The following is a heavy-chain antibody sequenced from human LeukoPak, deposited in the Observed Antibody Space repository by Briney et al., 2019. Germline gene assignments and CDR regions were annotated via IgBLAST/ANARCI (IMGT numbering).Heavy chain of an antibody. D-gene: IGHD3-3*01. CDR2: IYYSGST. J-gene: IGHJ5*02. CDR3: ARANYDFWSGYYKRNNWFDP. Sequence: SETLSLTCTVSGGSISSYYWSWIRQPPGKGLEWIGFIYYSGSTNYSPSLKSRVTISVDTSKNQFSLKLTSVTAADTAVYYCARANYDFWSGYYKRNNWFDPWGQGTLVTVSS. V-gene: IGHV4-59*08. CDR1: GGSISSYY.